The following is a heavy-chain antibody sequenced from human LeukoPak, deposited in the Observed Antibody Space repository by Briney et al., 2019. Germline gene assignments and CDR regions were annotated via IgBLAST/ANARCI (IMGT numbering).Heavy chain of an antibody. V-gene: IGHV3-23*01. CDR3: AKGLGYYYDSSGYYLTY. D-gene: IGHD3-22*01. CDR2: ISGSGGST. CDR1: GFTLSSYA. J-gene: IGHJ4*02. Sequence: PGGSLRLSCAASGFTLSSYAMSWVRQAPGKGLEWVSGISGSGGSTYYADSVKGRFTISRDNSKNTLYLQMNSLRAEDTAVYYCAKGLGYYYDSSGYYLTYWGQGTLVTVSS.